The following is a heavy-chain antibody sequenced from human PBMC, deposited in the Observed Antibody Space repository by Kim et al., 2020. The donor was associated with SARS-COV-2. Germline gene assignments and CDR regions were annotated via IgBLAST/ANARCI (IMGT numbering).Heavy chain of an antibody. CDR3: ATLFGSGFGELLGRSYYYGMDV. V-gene: IGHV1-24*01. D-gene: IGHD3-10*01. Sequence: ASVKVSCKVSGYTLTELSMHWVRQAPGKGLEWMGGFDPEDGETIYAQKFQGRVTMTEDTSTDTAYMELSSLRSEDTAVYYCATLFGSGFGELLGRSYYYGMDVWGQGTTVTVSS. J-gene: IGHJ6*02. CDR1: GYTLTELS. CDR2: FDPEDGET.